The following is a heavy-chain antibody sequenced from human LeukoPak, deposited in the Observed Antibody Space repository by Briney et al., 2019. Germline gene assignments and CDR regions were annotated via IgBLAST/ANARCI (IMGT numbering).Heavy chain of an antibody. CDR3: ARGDDILTRFYYYYGMDV. V-gene: IGHV1-2*02. CDR2: INPNSGGT. Sequence: ASVKVSCKASGYTFTGYYMHWVRQAPGQGLEWMGWINPNSGGTNYAQKFQGRVTMTRDTSISTAYMELSRRRSDDTAVYYCARGDDILTRFYYYYGMDVWGQGTTVTVSS. CDR1: GYTFTGYY. J-gene: IGHJ6*02. D-gene: IGHD3-9*01.